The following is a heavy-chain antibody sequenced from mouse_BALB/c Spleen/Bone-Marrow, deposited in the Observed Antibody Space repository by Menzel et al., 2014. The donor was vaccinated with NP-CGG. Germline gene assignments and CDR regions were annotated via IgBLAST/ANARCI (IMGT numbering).Heavy chain of an antibody. CDR3: ARSSSYDYDVGFAY. CDR2: ISYSGST. V-gene: IGHV3-2*02. D-gene: IGHD2-4*01. J-gene: IGHJ3*01. CDR1: GYSITRDYA. Sequence: EVKLVESGPGLVKPSQSLSLTCIVTGYSITRDYAWNWIRQFPGNKLEWMGYISYSGSTTYNPSLESRISITRDTSKNQFFLRLNSVTTEDTATYYCARSSSYDYDVGFAYWGQGTLVTVSA.